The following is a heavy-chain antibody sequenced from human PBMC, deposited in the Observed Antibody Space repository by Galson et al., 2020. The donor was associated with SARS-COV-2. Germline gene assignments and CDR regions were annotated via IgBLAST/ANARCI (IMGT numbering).Heavy chain of an antibody. CDR1: GFTFSSYG. Sequence: TGGSLRLSCAASGFTFSSYGMHWVRQAPGKGLEWVAVISSDGSNKYYADSVKGRFTISRDNSKNTLYLQMNSLRAEDTAVYYCAKDFIYDSSGYYSGHFDYWGQGTLVTVSS. D-gene: IGHD3-22*01. J-gene: IGHJ4*02. CDR2: ISSDGSNK. CDR3: AKDFIYDSSGYYSGHFDY. V-gene: IGHV3-30*18.